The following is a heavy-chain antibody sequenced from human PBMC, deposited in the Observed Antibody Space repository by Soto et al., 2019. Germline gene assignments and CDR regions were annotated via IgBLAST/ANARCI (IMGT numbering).Heavy chain of an antibody. CDR3: ARTYYDFWSGYYGIDY. CDR2: IYHSGST. CDR1: GGSISSSNW. V-gene: IGHV4-4*02. D-gene: IGHD3-3*01. J-gene: IGHJ4*02. Sequence: SETLSLTCTVSGGSISSSNWWSWVRQPPGKGLEWIGEIYHSGSTNYNPSLKSRVTISVDKSKNQFSLKLSSVTAADTAVYYCARTYYDFWSGYYGIDYWGQGTLVTVSS.